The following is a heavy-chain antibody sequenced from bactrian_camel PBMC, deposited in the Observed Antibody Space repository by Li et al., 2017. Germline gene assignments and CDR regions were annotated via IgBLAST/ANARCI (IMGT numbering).Heavy chain of an antibody. CDR1: GYTFGSYG. V-gene: IGHV3S40*01. CDR2: IHRNGVST. D-gene: IGHD5*01. Sequence: VQLVESGGGLVQPGESLRLSCATSGYTFGSYGMTWVRQAPGKGLEWIASIHRNGVSTFYADSVKGRSTISRDDTENTLFLRLDSLKTEDTATYYCARGFISNLQELPERPYYGQGTQVTVS. CDR3: ARGFISNLQELPERPY. J-gene: IGHJ4*01.